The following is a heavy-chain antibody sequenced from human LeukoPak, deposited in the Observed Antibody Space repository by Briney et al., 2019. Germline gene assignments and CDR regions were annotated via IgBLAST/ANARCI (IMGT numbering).Heavy chain of an antibody. D-gene: IGHD1-26*01. J-gene: IGHJ4*02. Sequence: SVKVSCKASGGTFSSYAISWVRQAPGQGLEWMGGIIPIFGTANYAQKFQGRVTITTDESTSTAYMELSSLRSEDTAVYYCASSSGSYPYYFDYRGQGTLVTVSS. CDR2: IIPIFGTA. CDR3: ASSSGSYPYYFDY. CDR1: GGTFSSYA. V-gene: IGHV1-69*05.